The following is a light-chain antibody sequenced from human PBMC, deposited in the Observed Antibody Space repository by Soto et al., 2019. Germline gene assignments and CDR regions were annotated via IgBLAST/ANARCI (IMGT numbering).Light chain of an antibody. Sequence: EIVLTQSPATLSVSPGDRATLSCRASQSVSSNLAWYQQKPGQTPRLLIYGASTRATGVPPRFSGSRSGTGFTLAISGLQSEDFAVYYCQEDYNWPPYTFGQGTKVDFK. V-gene: IGKV3-15*01. J-gene: IGKJ2*01. CDR3: QEDYNWPPYT. CDR1: QSVSSN. CDR2: GAS.